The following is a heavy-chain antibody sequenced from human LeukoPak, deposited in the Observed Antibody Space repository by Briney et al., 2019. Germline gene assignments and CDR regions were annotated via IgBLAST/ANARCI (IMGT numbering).Heavy chain of an antibody. Sequence: SGTLSLTCAVYGGSFSGYYWSWIRQPPGKGLEWIGEINHSGSTNYNPSLKSRVTISVDTSKNQFSLKLSSVTAADTAVYYCARTFSTVYWYFDLWGRGTLVTVSS. CDR1: GGSFSGYY. CDR3: ARTFSTVYWYFDL. D-gene: IGHD2/OR15-2a*01. V-gene: IGHV4-34*01. J-gene: IGHJ2*01. CDR2: INHSGST.